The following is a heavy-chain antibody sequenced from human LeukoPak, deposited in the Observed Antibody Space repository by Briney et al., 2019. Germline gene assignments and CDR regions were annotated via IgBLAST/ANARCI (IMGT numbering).Heavy chain of an antibody. CDR1: GFTFDDYA. D-gene: IGHD3-22*01. CDR2: ISWNSGSI. CDR3: ARVERSSGYLRKYYFDY. V-gene: IGHV3-9*01. J-gene: IGHJ4*02. Sequence: GGSLRLSCAASGFTFDDYAMHWVRQAPGKGLEWVSGISWNSGSIGYADSVKGRFTISRDNAKNSLYLQMNSLRAEDTALYYCARVERSSGYLRKYYFDYWGQGTLVTVSS.